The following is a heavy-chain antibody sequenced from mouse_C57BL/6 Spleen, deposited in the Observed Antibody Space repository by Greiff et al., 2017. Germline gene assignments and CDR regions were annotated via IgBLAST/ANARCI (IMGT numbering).Heavy chain of an antibody. V-gene: IGHV1-81*01. CDR2: IYPRSGNT. J-gene: IGHJ4*01. CDR1: GYTFTSYG. CDR3: ARYYYDGVYYAMDY. D-gene: IGHD1-1*02. Sequence: QVQLKESGAELARPGASVKLSCKASGYTFTSYGISWVKQRTGQGLEWIGEIYPRSGNTYYNEKFKGKATLTADKSSSTAYMELRSLTSEDSAVYFCARYYYDGVYYAMDYWGQGTSVTVSS.